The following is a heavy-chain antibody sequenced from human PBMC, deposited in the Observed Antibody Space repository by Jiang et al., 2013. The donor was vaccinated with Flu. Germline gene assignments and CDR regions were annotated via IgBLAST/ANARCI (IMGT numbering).Heavy chain of an antibody. CDR3: ARDMNDSSGYYSSSKDY. V-gene: IGHV1-46*01. J-gene: IGHJ4*02. CDR2: INPSGGST. Sequence: GAEVKKPGASVKVSCKASGYTFTSYYMHWVRQAPGQGLEWMGIINPSGGSTSYAQKFQGRVTMTRDTSTSTVYMELSSLRSEDTAVYYCARDMNDSSGYYSSSKDYWGQGTLVTVSS. D-gene: IGHD3-22*01. CDR1: GYTFTSYY.